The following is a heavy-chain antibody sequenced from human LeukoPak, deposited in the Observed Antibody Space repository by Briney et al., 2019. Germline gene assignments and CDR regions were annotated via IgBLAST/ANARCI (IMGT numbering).Heavy chain of an antibody. CDR3: GRLMNETWLGYYYYSMDV. D-gene: IGHD5-24*01. V-gene: IGHV1-2*02. J-gene: IGHJ6*03. CDR2: INPNTGDT. Sequence: GASVKVSCKTSGYTFTHYYIHWVRQAPGQGLEWMGWINPNTGDTKYAQKFQGRVTMTRDTSISTAYMELSRLRPDDTAVYYCGRLMNETWLGYYYYSMDVGGKANTFT. CDR1: GYTFTHYY.